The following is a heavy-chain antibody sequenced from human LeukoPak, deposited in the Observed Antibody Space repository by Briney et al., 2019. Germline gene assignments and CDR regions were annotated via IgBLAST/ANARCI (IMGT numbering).Heavy chain of an antibody. CDR3: ARDYCSGGSCYLFDY. Sequence: PSETLSLTCTVSGGSISSYYWSWIRQPAGKGLEWIGRTYTSGSTNYNPSLKSRVTMSVDTSKNQFSLKLSSVTAADTAVYYCARDYCSGGSCYLFDYWGQGTLVTVSS. CDR1: GGSISSYY. D-gene: IGHD2-15*01. CDR2: TYTSGST. V-gene: IGHV4-4*07. J-gene: IGHJ4*02.